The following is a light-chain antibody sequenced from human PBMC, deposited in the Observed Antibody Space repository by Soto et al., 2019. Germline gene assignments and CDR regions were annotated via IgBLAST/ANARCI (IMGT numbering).Light chain of an antibody. J-gene: IGLJ1*01. CDR3: QSYESSLSLYV. CDR1: SSNIGAGYE. Sequence: QSVLAQPPSVSGAPGQRVTISCTGSSSNIGAGYEVHWYQQLPGAAPKLLIYGNSNRPSGVPDRFSGSKSGTSASLAITGLQAEDEADYYCQSYESSLSLYVFGIGTKVTVL. CDR2: GNS. V-gene: IGLV1-40*01.